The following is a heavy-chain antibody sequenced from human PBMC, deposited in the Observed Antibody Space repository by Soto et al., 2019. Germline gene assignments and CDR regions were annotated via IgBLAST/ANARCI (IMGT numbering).Heavy chain of an antibody. CDR2: ISGSGGST. J-gene: IGHJ4*02. CDR3: AKESEDFYDILTGYQPSYFDY. CDR1: GFTFSSYA. Sequence: GSLRLSCAASGFTFSSYAMSWVRQAPGKGLEWVSAISGSGGSTYYADSVKGRFTISRDNSKNTLYLQMNSLRAEDTAVYYCAKESEDFYDILTGYQPSYFDYWGQGTLVTVSS. D-gene: IGHD3-9*01. V-gene: IGHV3-23*01.